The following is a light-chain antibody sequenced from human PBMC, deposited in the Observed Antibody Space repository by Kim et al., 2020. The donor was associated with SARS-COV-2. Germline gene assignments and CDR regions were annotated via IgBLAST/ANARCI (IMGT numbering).Light chain of an antibody. J-gene: IGKJ2*01. CDR3: QQYANWHPYT. V-gene: IGKV3-15*01. CDR2: GAF. CDR1: QTVSSN. Sequence: VPPGEGATLSCRASQTVSSNLAWYQQKPGQAPRLLIYGAFTRATGIPVRFTGSGSGTEFTLTISSLQSEDSAIYYCQQYANWHPYTFGQGTKLEI.